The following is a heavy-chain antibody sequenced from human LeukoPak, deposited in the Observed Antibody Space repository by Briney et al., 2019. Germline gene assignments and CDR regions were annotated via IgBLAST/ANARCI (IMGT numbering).Heavy chain of an antibody. CDR2: TNSDGSST. J-gene: IGHJ4*02. CDR1: GFTFSSYW. D-gene: IGHD7-27*01. V-gene: IGHV3-74*01. Sequence: PGGSLRLSCAASGFTFSSYWMHWVRQAPGKGLVWVSRTNSDGSSTNYADSVKGRFTISRDNAKNTLFLQMNSLRVEDTAVYYCARGSNWGSLFDYRGQGTLVTVSS. CDR3: ARGSNWGSLFDY.